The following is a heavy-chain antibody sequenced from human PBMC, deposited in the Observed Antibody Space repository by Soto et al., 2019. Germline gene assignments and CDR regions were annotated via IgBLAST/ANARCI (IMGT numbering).Heavy chain of an antibody. D-gene: IGHD6-19*01. J-gene: IGHJ1*01. Sequence: PSHILPLTCDISGHIVSSTNVAWNWIRQSPSRGLEWLGRTYYRSKWHYDYAVSVKGRITINPDTSRDQFSLHLKSVTPEDTAVYYCARTLSYRGGWYSDYQDWGDVTQVTVSS. CDR1: GHIVSSTNVA. CDR3: ARTLSYRGGWYSDYQD. V-gene: IGHV6-1*01. CDR2: TYYRSKWHY.